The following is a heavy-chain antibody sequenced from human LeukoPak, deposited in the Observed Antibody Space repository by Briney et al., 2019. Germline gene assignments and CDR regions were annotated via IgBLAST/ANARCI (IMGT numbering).Heavy chain of an antibody. Sequence: SETLSLTCSVSGGSINSGSYYWTWIRQPAGRGLEWIGRIYTGGNTNYNSSLRGRVTISLDTSKNQLSLKLESVTAADTAVYYCARYCGSTSCYKWFDPWGQGTLVTVSS. CDR2: IYTGGNT. J-gene: IGHJ5*02. CDR1: GGSINSGSYY. D-gene: IGHD2-2*02. V-gene: IGHV4-61*02. CDR3: ARYCGSTSCYKWFDP.